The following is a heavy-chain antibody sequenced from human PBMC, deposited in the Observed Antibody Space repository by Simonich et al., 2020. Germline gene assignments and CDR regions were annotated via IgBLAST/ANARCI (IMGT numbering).Heavy chain of an antibody. D-gene: IGHD6-13*01. CDR2: IYYSGGT. Sequence: QLQLQESGPGLVKPSDTLSLTCTVSGGSISSSSYYWGWIRQPPGKGLEWIGSIYYSGGTYYTPSLKSRVTISVDTSKNQFSLKLSSVTAADTAVYYCARHAGFAFDIWGQGTMVTVSS. V-gene: IGHV4-39*01. CDR1: GGSISSSSYY. J-gene: IGHJ3*02. CDR3: ARHAGFAFDI.